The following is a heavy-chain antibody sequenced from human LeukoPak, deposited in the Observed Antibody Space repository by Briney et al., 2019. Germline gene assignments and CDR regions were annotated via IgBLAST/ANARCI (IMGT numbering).Heavy chain of an antibody. Sequence: PGGSLRLSCAASGFTFSSYWMSWVRQAAGKGLEWVANIKQDGSEKYSVDTVKGRFTISRDNAKNSLYLQMNSLRAEDTAVYYCARDEGAIGGPIDYWGQGTLVTVSS. CDR3: ARDEGAIGGPIDY. CDR1: GFTFSSYW. V-gene: IGHV3-7*03. J-gene: IGHJ4*02. CDR2: IKQDGSEK. D-gene: IGHD3-3*01.